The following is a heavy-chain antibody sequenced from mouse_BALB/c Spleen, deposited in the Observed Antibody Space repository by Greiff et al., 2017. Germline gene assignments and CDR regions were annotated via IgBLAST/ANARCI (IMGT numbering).Heavy chain of an antibody. CDR2: IDPENGDT. J-gene: IGHJ3*01. Sequence: VQLKESGAELVRSGASVKLSCTASGFNIKDYYMHWVKQRPEQGLEWIGWIDPENGDTEYAPKFQGKATMTADTSSNTAYLQLSSLTSEDTAVYYCRITGGFAYWGQGTLVTVSA. CDR1: GFNIKDYY. V-gene: IGHV14-4*02. CDR3: RITGGFAY. D-gene: IGHD4-1*01.